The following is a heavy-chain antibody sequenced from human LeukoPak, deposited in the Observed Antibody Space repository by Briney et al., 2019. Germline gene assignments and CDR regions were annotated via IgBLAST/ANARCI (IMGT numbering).Heavy chain of an antibody. Sequence: PGGSLRLPCAASGFTFSSYSMNWVRQAPGKGLEWVSSISSSSSYIYYADSVKGRFTISRDNAKNSLYLQMNSLRAEDTAVYYCARGPFRGEREGYFDYWGQGTLVTVSS. CDR2: ISSSSSYI. CDR1: GFTFSSYS. V-gene: IGHV3-21*01. J-gene: IGHJ4*02. CDR3: ARGPFRGEREGYFDY. D-gene: IGHD1-1*01.